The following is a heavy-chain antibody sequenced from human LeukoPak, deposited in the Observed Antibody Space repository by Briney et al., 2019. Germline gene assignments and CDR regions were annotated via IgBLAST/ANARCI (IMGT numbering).Heavy chain of an antibody. Sequence: SETLSLTCTVSGGSISSSSYYWGWIRQPPGKGLEWIGSIYYSGSTYYNPSLKSRVTISVDTSKNQFSLKLSSVTAADTAVYYCASLLTQYDYVWGSYRYYFDYWGQGTLVTVSS. J-gene: IGHJ4*02. CDR1: GGSISSSSYY. V-gene: IGHV4-39*07. D-gene: IGHD3-16*02. CDR2: IYYSGST. CDR3: ASLLTQYDYVWGSYRYYFDY.